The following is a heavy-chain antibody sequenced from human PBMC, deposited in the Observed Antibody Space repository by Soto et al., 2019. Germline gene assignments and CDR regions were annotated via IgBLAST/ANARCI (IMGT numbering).Heavy chain of an antibody. CDR1: GGSFSGYD. J-gene: IGHJ6*02. CDR3: AREGYSYGLRKLYGMDV. V-gene: IGHV4-34*01. CDR2: INHSGST. Sequence: SETLSLTCAVDGGSFSGYDWRWIRQPPGKGLEWIGEINHSGSTNYNPSLKSRVTISVDTSKNQFSLKLSSATAADTAVYYCAREGYSYGLRKLYGMDVWGQGTTVTVSS. D-gene: IGHD5-18*01.